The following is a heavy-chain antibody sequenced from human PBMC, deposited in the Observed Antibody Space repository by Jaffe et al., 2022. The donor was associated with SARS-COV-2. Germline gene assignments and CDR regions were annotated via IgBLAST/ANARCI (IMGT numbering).Heavy chain of an antibody. J-gene: IGHJ6*02. D-gene: IGHD4-4*01. CDR3: ARDYSNYGPAYNYALDV. Sequence: QVQLQESGPGLVKPSQTLSLTCTVSDDSISSGSYFWHWIRQPAGEALEWIGRIHTSGGTDYNPSLKSRVTISIDPSKHQFSLKLTSVTAADTAVYYCARDYSNYGPAYNYALDVWGHGTTVTVSS. V-gene: IGHV4-61*02. CDR2: IHTSGGT. CDR1: DDSISSGSYF.